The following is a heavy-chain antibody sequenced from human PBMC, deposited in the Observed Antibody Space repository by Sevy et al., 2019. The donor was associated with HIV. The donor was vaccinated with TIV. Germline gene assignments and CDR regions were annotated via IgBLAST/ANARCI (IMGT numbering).Heavy chain of an antibody. CDR2: INSDGSST. V-gene: IGHV3-74*01. D-gene: IGHD3-9*01. CDR1: GFTFSSYW. Sequence: RGYLRLSCAASGFTFSSYWMHCVRQAPGKGLVWVSRINSDGSSTSYADSVKGRFTISRDNAKNTLYLQMNSLRAEDTAVYYRASGLLYYDILTGHYDYGMDVWGQGTLVFVSS. CDR3: ASGLLYYDILTGHYDYGMDV. J-gene: IGHJ6*02.